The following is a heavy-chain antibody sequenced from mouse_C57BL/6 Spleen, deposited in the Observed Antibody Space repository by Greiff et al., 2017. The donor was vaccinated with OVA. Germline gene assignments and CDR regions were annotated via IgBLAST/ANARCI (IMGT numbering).Heavy chain of an antibody. D-gene: IGHD1-1*01. Sequence: VQLQQPGTELVKPGATVKLSCKASGYTFTSYWMHWVKQRPGQGLEWIGNINPSNGGTNYNEKFKSKATLTVDTSSRTAYMQLSSLTSGDSAVYYCAGRCGSSCESAMGDWGQGTSVTVSS. J-gene: IGHJ4*01. CDR1: GYTFTSYW. V-gene: IGHV1-53*01. CDR3: AGRCGSSCESAMGD. CDR2: INPSNGGT.